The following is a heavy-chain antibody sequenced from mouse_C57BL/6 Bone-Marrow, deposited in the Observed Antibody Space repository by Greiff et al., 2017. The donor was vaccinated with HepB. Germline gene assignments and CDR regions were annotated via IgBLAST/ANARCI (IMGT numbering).Heavy chain of an antibody. CDR1: GYTFTSYG. CDR3: ASSDGYYVGYFDY. J-gene: IGHJ2*01. CDR2: IYPRSGNT. Sequence: VKLQESGAELARPGASVKLSCKASGYTFTSYGISWVKQRTGQGLEWIGEIYPRSGNTYYNEKFKGKATLTADKSSSTAYMELRSLTSEDSAVYFCASSDGYYVGYFDYWGQGTTLTVSS. V-gene: IGHV1-81*01. D-gene: IGHD2-3*01.